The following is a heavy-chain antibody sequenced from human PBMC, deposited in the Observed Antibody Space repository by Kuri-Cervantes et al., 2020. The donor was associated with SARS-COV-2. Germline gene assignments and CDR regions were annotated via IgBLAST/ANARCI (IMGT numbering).Heavy chain of an antibody. CDR3: ARGVGGGETFDF. J-gene: IGHJ4*02. CDR2: IHHAVGT. CDR1: GGSVSGYY. D-gene: IGHD3-16*01. Sequence: GSLRLSCAVYGGSVSGYYWSWIRHPPGKGLEWIGEIHHAVGTFYTPSLRSRATIFLDTSKNQFSLKLRSVTAADTAMYYCARGVGGGETFDFWGQGTLVTVSS. V-gene: IGHV4-34*01.